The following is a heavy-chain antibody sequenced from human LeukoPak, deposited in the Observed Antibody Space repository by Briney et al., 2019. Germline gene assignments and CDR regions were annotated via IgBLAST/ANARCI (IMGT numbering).Heavy chain of an antibody. V-gene: IGHV1-2*02. J-gene: IGHJ4*02. Sequence: ASVKVSCKASGYTFTGYYMHWVRQAPGQGLEWMGWINPNSGGTNYAQKFQGRVTMTRDTSTSTAYMELSRLRSDDTAVYYCARTNFDWLLSFDYWGQGTLVTVSS. CDR1: GYTFTGYY. CDR3: ARTNFDWLLSFDY. CDR2: INPNSGGT. D-gene: IGHD3-9*01.